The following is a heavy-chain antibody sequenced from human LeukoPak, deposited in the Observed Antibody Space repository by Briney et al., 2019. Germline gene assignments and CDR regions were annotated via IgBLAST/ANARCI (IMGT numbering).Heavy chain of an antibody. Sequence: PSETLSLTCAVYGGSFSSYYWSWIRQPPGKGLEWIGEINHSGSTNYNPSLKSRVTISVDTSKNQFSLKLSSVTAADTAVYYCARGGAAYGSGSYRFDPWGQGTLVTVSS. D-gene: IGHD3-10*01. CDR3: ARGGAAYGSGSYRFDP. CDR2: INHSGST. V-gene: IGHV4-34*01. CDR1: GGSFSSYY. J-gene: IGHJ5*02.